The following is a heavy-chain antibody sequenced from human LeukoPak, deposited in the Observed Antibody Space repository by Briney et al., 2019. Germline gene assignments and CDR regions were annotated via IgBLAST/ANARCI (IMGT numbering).Heavy chain of an antibody. V-gene: IGHV3-15*01. Sequence: GGSLRLSCTASGFTFGDYAMSWFRQAPGKGLEWVGRIKSKTDGGTTDYAAPVKGRFTISRDDSKNTLYLQMNSLKTEDTAVYYCTTEVPPLRDWGQGTLVTVSS. J-gene: IGHJ4*02. D-gene: IGHD1-14*01. CDR2: IKSKTDGGTT. CDR1: GFTFGDYA. CDR3: TTEVPPLRD.